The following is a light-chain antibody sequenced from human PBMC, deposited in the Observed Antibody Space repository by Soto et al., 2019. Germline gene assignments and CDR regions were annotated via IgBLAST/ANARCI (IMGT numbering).Light chain of an antibody. Sequence: DLQMTQSPSSLSASVGDRVSITCRASQGISSWVAWYQQKPGKGPKSLIFAASSLQSGVSSRFSASGSGTDFTLTINSLQPEDSATYYCQQYHSYPLNFGGGTKVEIK. V-gene: IGKV1D-16*01. CDR1: QGISSW. CDR3: QQYHSYPLN. J-gene: IGKJ4*01. CDR2: AAS.